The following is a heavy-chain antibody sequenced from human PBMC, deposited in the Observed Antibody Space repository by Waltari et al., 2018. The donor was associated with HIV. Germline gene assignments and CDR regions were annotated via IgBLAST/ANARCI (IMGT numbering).Heavy chain of an antibody. Sequence: EVQLVESGGGLVQPGGSLRLSCVVSGFSVSANYMSWVRQAPGKGLEWVSVMFTGGTTYYADSVKGRVTISRDNSRNTVYLQMNNLRAEDTAVYYCATDDFLTYWGQGTPVTVSS. CDR2: MFTGGTT. CDR1: GFSVSANY. J-gene: IGHJ4*02. CDR3: ATDDFLTY. D-gene: IGHD7-27*01. V-gene: IGHV3-66*01.